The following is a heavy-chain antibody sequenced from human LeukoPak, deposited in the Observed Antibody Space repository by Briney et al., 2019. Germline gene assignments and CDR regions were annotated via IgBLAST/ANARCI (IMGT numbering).Heavy chain of an antibody. Sequence: GGSQILSCAASGFPFSSYGTHWVRQAPGKGLEWVAVISYDGSNKYYADSVKGRFTISRDNSKNTLYLQMNSLRAEDTAVYYCAKDSSGWSSDYFQHWGQGPMAMVSA. CDR1: GFPFSSYG. J-gene: IGHJ1*01. CDR3: AKDSSGWSSDYFQH. V-gene: IGHV3-30*18. D-gene: IGHD6-19*01. CDR2: ISYDGSNK.